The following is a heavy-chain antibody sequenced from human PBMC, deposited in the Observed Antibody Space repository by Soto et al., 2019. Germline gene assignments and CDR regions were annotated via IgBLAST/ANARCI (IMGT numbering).Heavy chain of an antibody. D-gene: IGHD2-2*02. CDR2: INPNSGGT. V-gene: IGHV1-2*04. Sequence: ASVKVSCKXSGYTFTGYYMHWVRQAPGQGLEWMGWINPNSGGTNYAQKFQGWVTMTRDTSISTAYMELSRLRSDDTAVYYCARGTDCSSTSCYTAVGRFDPWGQGTLVTVSS. CDR3: ARGTDCSSTSCYTAVGRFDP. J-gene: IGHJ5*02. CDR1: GYTFTGYY.